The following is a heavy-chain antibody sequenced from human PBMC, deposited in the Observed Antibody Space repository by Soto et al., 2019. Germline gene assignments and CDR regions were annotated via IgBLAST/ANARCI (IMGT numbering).Heavy chain of an antibody. D-gene: IGHD2-15*01. Sequence: QVQLVQSGAEVKKPGASVKVSCKASGYTFTSYYMHWVRQAPGQGLEWMGIINPSGGSTSYAQKFQGRVNMTRDTSKSTVYMELSSLRSEDTAVYYCARAGVVVAATPSSGVDYWGQGTLVTVSS. CDR2: INPSGGST. J-gene: IGHJ4*02. CDR3: ARAGVVVAATPSSGVDY. V-gene: IGHV1-46*03. CDR1: GYTFTSYY.